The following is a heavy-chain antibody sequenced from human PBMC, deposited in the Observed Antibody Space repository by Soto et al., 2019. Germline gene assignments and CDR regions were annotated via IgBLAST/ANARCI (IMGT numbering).Heavy chain of an antibody. Sequence: GGSLRLSCEGSGFTFSSFAMGWVRQAPGKGLEWLSSVSADGVSSFSADSVRGRFRVSRDNSKNTLFLQMRFLRVEDTAVYYCAKARQAPVGTHFFDLWGQGTQVTVSS. CDR1: GFTFSSFA. J-gene: IGHJ4*02. V-gene: IGHV3-23*01. CDR2: VSADGVSS. CDR3: AKARQAPVGTHFFDL.